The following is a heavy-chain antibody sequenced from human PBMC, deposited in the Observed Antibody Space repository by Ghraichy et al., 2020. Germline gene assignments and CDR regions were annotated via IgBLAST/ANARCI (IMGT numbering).Heavy chain of an antibody. D-gene: IGHD3-22*01. CDR1: GFTFSSYA. CDR3: AKVRYYDSSGYNGDAFDI. V-gene: IGHV3-23*01. Sequence: GVLRLSCAASGFTFSSYAMSWVRQAPGKGLEWVSGISGIGGSTYYADSVKGRFTISRDNSKNTLYLQMNSLRAEDTAVYYCAKVRYYDSSGYNGDAFDIWGQGTMVTVSS. CDR2: ISGIGGST. J-gene: IGHJ3*02.